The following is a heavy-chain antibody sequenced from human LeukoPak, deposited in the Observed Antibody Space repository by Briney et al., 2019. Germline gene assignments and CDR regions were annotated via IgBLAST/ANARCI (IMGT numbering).Heavy chain of an antibody. D-gene: IGHD2-2*01. CDR1: GFTFSSYW. V-gene: IGHV3-7*01. J-gene: IGHJ6*03. Sequence: PGGSLRLSCAASGFTFSSYWMSWVRQAPGKGLEWVANIKQDGSEKYYVDSVKGRFTISRDNAKNSLYLQMNSLRAEDTAVYYCARVVRYCSSTSCYYMDVWGKGTTVTVSS. CDR3: ARVVRYCSSTSCYYMDV. CDR2: IKQDGSEK.